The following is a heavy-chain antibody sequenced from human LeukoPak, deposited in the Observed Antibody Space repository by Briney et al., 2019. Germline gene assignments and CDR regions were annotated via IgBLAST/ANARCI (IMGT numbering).Heavy chain of an antibody. CDR3: ARVRASRSYDAFDX. D-gene: IGHD6-6*01. V-gene: IGHV1-69*05. CDR1: GGTFSSYA. J-gene: IGHJ3*02. Sequence: SVKVSCKASGGTFSSYAISWVRQAPGQGLEWMGGIIPIFGTANYAQKFQGRVTITTDESTSTAYMELSSLRSEDTAVYYCARVRASRSYDAFDXXXXGTMVTVSS. CDR2: IIPIFGTA.